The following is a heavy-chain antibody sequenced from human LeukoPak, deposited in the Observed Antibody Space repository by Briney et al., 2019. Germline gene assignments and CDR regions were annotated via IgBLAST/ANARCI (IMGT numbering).Heavy chain of an antibody. CDR3: ARDPQGYYDILTGLWAHDAFDI. V-gene: IGHV3-21*01. CDR1: GFTFSSYK. D-gene: IGHD3-9*01. Sequence: GGSLRLSCAASGFTFSSYKMSWVRQAPGKGLECVSSISSGDGYTYYADSVKGRFTLSRDNAKNSLYLQMNSLRAEDTAVYYCARDPQGYYDILTGLWAHDAFDIWGQGTMVTVSS. CDR2: ISSGDGYT. J-gene: IGHJ3*02.